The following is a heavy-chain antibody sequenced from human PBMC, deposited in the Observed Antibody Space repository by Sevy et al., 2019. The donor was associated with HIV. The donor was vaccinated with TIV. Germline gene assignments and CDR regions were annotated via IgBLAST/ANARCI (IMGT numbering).Heavy chain of an antibody. D-gene: IGHD1-7*01. CDR3: ARYWVELELRGGCFDY. V-gene: IGHV3-30-3*01. J-gene: IGHJ4*02. Sequence: GGSLRLSCAASGFTFSSYAMHWVRQAPGKGLEWVAVISYDGSNKYYADSVKGRFTISRDNSKNTLYLQMNSLRAEDTAVYYCARYWVELELRGGCFDYWGQGTLVTVSS. CDR1: GFTFSSYA. CDR2: ISYDGSNK.